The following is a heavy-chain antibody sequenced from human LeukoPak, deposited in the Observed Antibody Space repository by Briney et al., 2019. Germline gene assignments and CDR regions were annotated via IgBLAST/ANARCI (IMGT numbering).Heavy chain of an antibody. CDR2: INPNSGDT. CDR3: ARVGQWLVENDWFDP. Sequence: ASVKVSCKASEYTFTAYYVHWVRQAPGQGLEWMGWINPNSGDTNFAQNFQGRVTMTRDTSISAVYMELSRLRSDDTAVYYCARVGQWLVENDWFDPWGQGTLVTVSS. V-gene: IGHV1-2*02. CDR1: EYTFTAYY. J-gene: IGHJ5*02. D-gene: IGHD6-19*01.